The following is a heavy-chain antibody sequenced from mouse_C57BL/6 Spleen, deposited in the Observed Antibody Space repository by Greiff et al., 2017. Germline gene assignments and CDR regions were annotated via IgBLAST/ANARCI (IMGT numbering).Heavy chain of an antibody. CDR1: GYTFTSYW. J-gene: IGHJ4*01. V-gene: IGHV1-64*01. Sequence: QVQLQQPGAELVKPGASVKLSCKASGYTFTSYWMHWVKQRPGQGLEWIGMIHPTSGSTNYNEKFKSKATLTVDKSSSTAYMQLSSLTSEDSAVYYCARRPPDDNYDMGCRGQGTSVT. CDR2: IHPTSGST. D-gene: IGHD2-1*01. CDR3: ARRPPDDNYDMGC.